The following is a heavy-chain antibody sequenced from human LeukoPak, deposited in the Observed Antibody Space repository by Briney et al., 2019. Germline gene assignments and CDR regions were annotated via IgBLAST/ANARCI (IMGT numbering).Heavy chain of an antibody. J-gene: IGHJ4*02. D-gene: IGHD3-16*02. CDR2: ISGSGGST. CDR3: AREMADYVWGSYRGPVHFDY. CDR1: GFTFRTYA. Sequence: GGSLRLSCAASGFTFRTYAMSWVRQAPGKGLEWVSAISGSGGSTYYADSVKGRFTISRDNAKNSLYLQMNSLRAEDTAVYYCAREMADYVWGSYRGPVHFDYWGQGTLVTVSS. V-gene: IGHV3-23*01.